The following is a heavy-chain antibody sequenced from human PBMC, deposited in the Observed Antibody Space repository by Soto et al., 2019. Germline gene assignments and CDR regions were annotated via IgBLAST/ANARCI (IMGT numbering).Heavy chain of an antibody. J-gene: IGHJ4*02. CDR2: IYPGDSDT. Sequence: PGESLKISCKGSGYSFTSYWIGWVRQMPGKGLEWMWIIYPGDSDTRYSPSFQGQVTISADKSISTAYLQWSSLKASDTAMYYCARRLRGYCSSTSCLSFDYWGQGTLVTVSS. D-gene: IGHD2-2*01. CDR3: ARRLRGYCSSTSCLSFDY. CDR1: GYSFTSYW. V-gene: IGHV5-51*01.